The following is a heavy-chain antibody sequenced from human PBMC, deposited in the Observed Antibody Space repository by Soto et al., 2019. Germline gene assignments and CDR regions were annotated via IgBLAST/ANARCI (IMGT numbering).Heavy chain of an antibody. CDR2: ISFDGSSK. CDR1: GFSFIDSA. Sequence: QVQLVESGGGVVQPGRSLRLSCAASGFSFIDSAMHWVRQAPGKGLEWVAVISFDGSSKYYADSVKGRFTISRDDSKNTLYLQMNSLRAEDTAVYYCVRGNGFNLLDYWGQGDLVTVSS. CDR3: VRGNGFNLLDY. V-gene: IGHV3-30-3*01. D-gene: IGHD2-8*01. J-gene: IGHJ4*02.